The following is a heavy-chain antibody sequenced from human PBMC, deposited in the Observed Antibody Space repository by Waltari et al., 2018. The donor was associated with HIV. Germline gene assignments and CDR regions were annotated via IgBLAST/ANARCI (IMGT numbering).Heavy chain of an antibody. CDR2: IYHSGTT. V-gene: IGHV4-4*02. Sequence: QVQLQESGPGLVKPSGTLSLTCVVSGGAISSSNCWSWVRQPPGKVLEWIGEIYHSGTTNDNPSLKSRVSISMDQSENQFSLILNSVTAADTAMYFCARARPLLTTWAGVFDIWGRGTMVIVSS. D-gene: IGHD4-17*01. CDR1: GGAISSSNC. CDR3: ARARPLLTTWAGVFDI. J-gene: IGHJ3*02.